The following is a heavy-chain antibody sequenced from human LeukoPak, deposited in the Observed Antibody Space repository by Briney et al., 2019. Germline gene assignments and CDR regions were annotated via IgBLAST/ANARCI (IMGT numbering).Heavy chain of an antibody. CDR3: ARASRYSSCWYDVVPKYYFDY. J-gene: IGHJ4*02. Sequence: ASETLSLTCTVSGGSISSGSYYWSWIRQPAGKGLEWIGRIYTSGSTNYNPSLKSRVTISVDTSKNQFSLKLSSVTAADTAVYYCARASRYSSCWYDVVPKYYFDYWGQGTLVTVSS. CDR1: GGSISSGSYY. V-gene: IGHV4-61*02. D-gene: IGHD6-13*01. CDR2: IYTSGST.